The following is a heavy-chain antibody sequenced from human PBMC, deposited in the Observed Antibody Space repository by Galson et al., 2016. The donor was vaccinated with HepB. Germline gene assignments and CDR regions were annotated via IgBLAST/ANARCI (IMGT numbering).Heavy chain of an antibody. CDR1: VFTFSKYA. V-gene: IGHV3-30*18. CDR3: AKDQGVLRHFDWLTYDAFDM. Sequence: SLRLSCAASVFTFSKYALHWVRQAPGKGLEWVAVISTNGINEKYEDSVKGRFTVSRDNSKNTVDLQMNSLRPEDTAVYYCAKDQGVLRHFDWLTYDAFDMWGQGTMVTVSS. D-gene: IGHD3-9*01. J-gene: IGHJ3*02. CDR2: ISTNGINE.